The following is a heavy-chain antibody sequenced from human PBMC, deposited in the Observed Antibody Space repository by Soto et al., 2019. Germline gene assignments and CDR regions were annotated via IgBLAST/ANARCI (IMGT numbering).Heavy chain of an antibody. CDR3: ARTGDGHHDFLDY. CDR1: GFTFSSYW. D-gene: IGHD1-1*01. CDR2: INQDGSDY. J-gene: IGHJ4*02. V-gene: IGHV3-7*01. Sequence: EVHLEESGGGLVQPEGSLRLSCAASGFTFSSYWMNWVRQAPGKGLEWVANINQDGSDYNLVASVKGRFTISRDNAKNSLLLQMNALRVEDTAVYYCARTGDGHHDFLDYWGQGILVSVSS.